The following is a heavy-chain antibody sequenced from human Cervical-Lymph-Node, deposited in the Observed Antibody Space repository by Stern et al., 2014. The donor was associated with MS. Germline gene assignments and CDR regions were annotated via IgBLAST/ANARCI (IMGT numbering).Heavy chain of an antibody. CDR3: ARNQNDYGLDL. V-gene: IGHV3-30*03. Sequence: VQLVQSGGSVVQPGRSLRLSCAASGFAFSTHGMHWVRQAQGKGLEWVSGISYHGTDGYYADSVKGRFTISRDNSKNTLDLQMNSLRTEDTAVYYCARNQNDYGLDLWGQGSLVTVSA. CDR1: GFAFSTHG. J-gene: IGHJ5*02. D-gene: IGHD4/OR15-4a*01. CDR2: ISYHGTDG.